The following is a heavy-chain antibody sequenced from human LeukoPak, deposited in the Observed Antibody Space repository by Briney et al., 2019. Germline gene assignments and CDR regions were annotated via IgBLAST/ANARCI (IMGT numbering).Heavy chain of an antibody. Sequence: GASVKVSCKASGYTLTGYYMHWVRQAPGQGLEWMGWINPTRGGTNNARKFQGREILARDTIISTAYMEPSRLRSGGTAVYYCAGDCSGRLSDAIIQGDMDVWGKGTTVTVSS. J-gene: IGHJ6*03. CDR3: AGDCSGRLSDAIIQGDMDV. CDR1: GYTLTGYY. D-gene: IGHD2-2*02. CDR2: INPTRGGT. V-gene: IGHV1-2*02.